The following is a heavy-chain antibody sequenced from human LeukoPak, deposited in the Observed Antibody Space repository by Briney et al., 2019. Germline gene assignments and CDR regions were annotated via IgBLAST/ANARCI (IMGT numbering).Heavy chain of an antibody. D-gene: IGHD4-17*01. J-gene: IGHJ4*02. CDR1: GFTFSSYA. CDR3: AKDWGPQLYGDYLFDY. Sequence: GGSLCLSCAASGFTFSSYAMSWVRQAPGKGLEWVSAISGSGGSTYYADSVKGRFTISRDNSKNTLYLQMNSLRAEDTAVYYCAKDWGPQLYGDYLFDYWGQGTLVTVSS. CDR2: ISGSGGST. V-gene: IGHV3-23*01.